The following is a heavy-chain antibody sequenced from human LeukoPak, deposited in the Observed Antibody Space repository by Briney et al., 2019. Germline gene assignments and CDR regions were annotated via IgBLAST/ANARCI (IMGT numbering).Heavy chain of an antibody. CDR3: ARSAFGDYSFDY. J-gene: IGHJ4*02. V-gene: IGHV4-59*13. D-gene: IGHD3-16*01. CDR2: IYYSGST. Sequence: PSETLSLTCTVSGGSISSYYWSWIRQPPGRELKWIGYIYYSGSTNYNPSLKSRVTISVDTSKNQFSLKLSSVTAADTAVYYCARSAFGDYSFDYWGQGTLVTVSS. CDR1: GGSISSYY.